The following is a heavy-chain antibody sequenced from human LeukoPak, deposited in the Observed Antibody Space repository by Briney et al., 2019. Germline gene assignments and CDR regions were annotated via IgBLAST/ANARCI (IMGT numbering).Heavy chain of an antibody. CDR1: GGTFSSYA. D-gene: IGHD2-2*01. V-gene: IGHV1-69*13. Sequence: SVKVSCKASGGTFSSYAISWVRQAPGQGLEWMGGIIPIFGTANYAQKFQGRVTITADESTSTAYMELSSLRSEDTAVYYCARAGYIVVVPAAPEYYFDYWGQGTLVTVSS. CDR3: ARAGYIVVVPAAPEYYFDY. J-gene: IGHJ4*02. CDR2: IIPIFGTA.